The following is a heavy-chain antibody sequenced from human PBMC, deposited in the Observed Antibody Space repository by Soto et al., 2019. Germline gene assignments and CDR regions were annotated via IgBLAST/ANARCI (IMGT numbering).Heavy chain of an antibody. V-gene: IGHV3-53*04. CDR3: ARVGDYSINWFYP. CDR1: GFTVSSNY. J-gene: IGHJ5*02. D-gene: IGHD4-4*01. CDR2: IYSGGST. Sequence: EVQLVESGGGLVQPGGSLRLSCAASGFTVSSNYMSWVRQAPGKGLEWVSVIYSGGSTYYADSVKGRFTISRHNSKNTLYLQMNSLRAEATAVYYCARVGDYSINWFYPWGQGTLVTVSS.